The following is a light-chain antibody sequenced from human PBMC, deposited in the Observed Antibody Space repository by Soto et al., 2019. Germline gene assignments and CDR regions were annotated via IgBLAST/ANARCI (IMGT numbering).Light chain of an antibody. CDR3: QSYDSSLSVV. J-gene: IGLJ2*01. CDR2: GNS. V-gene: IGLV1-40*01. Sequence: QSVLTQPPSVSGAPGQRVTISCTGSSSNIGAGYDVHWYQQLPGTAPKRLMYGNSNRPSGVPDRFSGSKSGTSASLAITGLEAEHEADHYCQSYDSSLSVVFGGGTKLTVL. CDR1: SSNIGAGYD.